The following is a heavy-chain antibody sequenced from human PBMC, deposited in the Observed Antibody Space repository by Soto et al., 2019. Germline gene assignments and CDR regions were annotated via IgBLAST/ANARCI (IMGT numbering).Heavy chain of an antibody. J-gene: IGHJ5*02. D-gene: IGHD3-3*01. CDR1: GGSFIVYC. Sequence: SEALSLTCCVYGGSFIVYCWSWVRQPPGKGLEWIGEINHTGGTHYNPSLKSRVTMSVDTSKNQFSLRLSSVTAADTAIYYCATRITVFGLLIPPFDPWGQGTQVTVSS. CDR3: ATRITVFGLLIPPFDP. CDR2: INHTGGT. V-gene: IGHV4-34*01.